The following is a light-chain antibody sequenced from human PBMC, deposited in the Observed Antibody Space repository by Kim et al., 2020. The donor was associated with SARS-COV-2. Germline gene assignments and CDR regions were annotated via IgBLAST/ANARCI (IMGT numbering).Light chain of an antibody. CDR3: QQYGSSPRVI. CDR2: DAS. CDR1: QTIRTTY. Sequence: SLGERATLSCRVSQTIRTTYLAGYQQKRGQAPRLLIYDASTRATGVPDRFSGSGSGTDFTLTISRLEPEDFAVYYCQQYGSSPRVIFGGGTKLEI. J-gene: IGKJ4*01. V-gene: IGKV3-20*01.